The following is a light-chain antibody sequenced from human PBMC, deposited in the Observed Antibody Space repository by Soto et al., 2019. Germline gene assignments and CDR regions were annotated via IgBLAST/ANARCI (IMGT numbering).Light chain of an antibody. CDR2: AAS. CDR1: QGISSW. J-gene: IGKJ5*01. CDR3: QQANSFPIT. V-gene: IGKV1-12*01. Sequence: DIQMTQSPSSVSASVGDRVTITCRASQGISSWIAWYQQKPGKAPKRLSSAASSLQSGVPSRFSGSGSGTDFTLTISSRQPEDFATYYCQQANSFPITFRQGTRMEIK.